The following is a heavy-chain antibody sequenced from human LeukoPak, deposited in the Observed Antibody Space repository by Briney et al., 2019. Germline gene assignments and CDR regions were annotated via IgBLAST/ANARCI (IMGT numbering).Heavy chain of an antibody. D-gene: IGHD6-13*01. CDR2: ISAYNGNT. J-gene: IGHJ6*02. V-gene: IGHV1-18*01. CDR1: GYTFTSYG. CDR3: ARGRQQQPPSLMDV. Sequence: ASVKVSCKASGYTFTSYGVSWVRQAPGQGLEWMGWISAYNGNTNYAQKLQGRVTMTTDTSTSTAYMELRSLRADDTAMYYCARGRQQQPPSLMDVWGQGTTVTVSS.